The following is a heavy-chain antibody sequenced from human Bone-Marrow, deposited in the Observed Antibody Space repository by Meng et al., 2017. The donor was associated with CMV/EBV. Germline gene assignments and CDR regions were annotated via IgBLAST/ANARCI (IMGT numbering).Heavy chain of an antibody. D-gene: IGHD3-16*01. CDR2: INHSGST. V-gene: IGHV4-34*01. CDR3: ARIQGGARKYYYYDYGMDV. J-gene: IGHJ6*02. Sequence: SETLSLTCAVYGGSFSGYYWSWIRQPPGKGLEWIGEINHSGSTNYNPSLKSRVTISVDTSKNQFSLKLSSVTAADTAVYYCARIQGGARKYYYYDYGMDVWGQGTTVTVSS. CDR1: GGSFSGYY.